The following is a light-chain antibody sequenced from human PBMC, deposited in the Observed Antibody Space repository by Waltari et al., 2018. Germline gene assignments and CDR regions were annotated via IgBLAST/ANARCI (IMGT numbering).Light chain of an antibody. CDR2: QAS. CDR3: QQYNDYPFT. V-gene: IGKV1-5*03. CDR1: QRISPW. J-gene: IGKJ2*01. Sequence: DLQMTQSPATLSASVGDRVPITCRASQRISPWLTWYQQKPGKAPNLLVYQASTFESGVPARFSGSGSETEFTRTISSLQPDDFATYYCQQYNDYPFTFGQGTKLEIK.